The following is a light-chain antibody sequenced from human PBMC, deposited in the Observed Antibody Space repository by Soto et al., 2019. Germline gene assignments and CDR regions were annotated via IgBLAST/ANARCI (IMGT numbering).Light chain of an antibody. CDR2: DAS. J-gene: IGKJ1*01. CDR1: QTFSNN. CDR3: QQRGDWPRT. V-gene: IGKV3-11*01. Sequence: EIVLTQSPATLSLSPGGRATLSCRASQTFSNNLAWYQQKPGQAPRLLIYDASTRATGIPARFSGSGSGTDFTLTISSLEPEDFAVYYCQQRGDWPRTFGQGTKVEI.